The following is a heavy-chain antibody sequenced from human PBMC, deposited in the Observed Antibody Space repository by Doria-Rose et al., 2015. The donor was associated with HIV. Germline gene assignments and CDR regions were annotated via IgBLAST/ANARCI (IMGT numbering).Heavy chain of an antibody. D-gene: IGHD1-26*01. CDR2: IFYTGST. Sequence: VSGXSIXXXXXXWIRXPPGKGLEYIGDIFYTGSTNYSPSLKSRVSISIDTSKNKFSLRLSSVTAADTAVYYCARVLSGTYDYWGQGTLVTVSS. J-gene: IGHJ4*02. V-gene: IGHV4-59*01. CDR3: ARVLSGTYDY. CDR1: GXSIXXXX.